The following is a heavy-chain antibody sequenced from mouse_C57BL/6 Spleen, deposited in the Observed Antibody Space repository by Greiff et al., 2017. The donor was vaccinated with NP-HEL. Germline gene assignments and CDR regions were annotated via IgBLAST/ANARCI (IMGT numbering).Heavy chain of an antibody. Sequence: VQLVESGAELVRPGASVTLSCKASGYTFTDYEMHWVKQTPVHGLEWIGAIDPETGGTAYNQKFKGKAILTADKSSSTAYMELRSLTSEDSAVYYWTREGERLRRPSWFAYWGQGTLVTVSA. J-gene: IGHJ3*01. CDR1: GYTFTDYE. D-gene: IGHD2-4*01. CDR2: IDPETGGT. CDR3: TREGERLRRPSWFAY. V-gene: IGHV1-15*01.